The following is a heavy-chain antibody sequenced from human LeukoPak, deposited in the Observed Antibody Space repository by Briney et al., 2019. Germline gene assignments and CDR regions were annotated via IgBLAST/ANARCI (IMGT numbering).Heavy chain of an antibody. V-gene: IGHV3-33*01. CDR2: TWYDGRNK. D-gene: IGHD3-10*01. Sequence: PGGSMRLSCAASGITFNAIHWVRQAPGKGLEWVALTWYDGRNKYYADSVKGRFTISIDNYKNMVYLHMSSLRADDTAVYYCARERFGSGSCPDYWGQGTLVTVSS. CDR1: GITFNA. J-gene: IGHJ4*02. CDR3: ARERFGSGSCPDY.